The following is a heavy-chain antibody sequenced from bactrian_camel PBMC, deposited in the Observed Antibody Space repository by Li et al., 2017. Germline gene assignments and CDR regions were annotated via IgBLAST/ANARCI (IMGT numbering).Heavy chain of an antibody. J-gene: IGHJ4*01. CDR2: VKRDGTP. CDR1: RYAYSSYC. D-gene: IGHD6*01. Sequence: VQLVESGGGSVQAGGSLRLSCTASSRYAYSSYCLGWFRQAPGKEREAVAAVKRDGTPSYADSVKGRFTISRDNAKRTVYLQMNSLLPEDTGVYYCTADPYAVVAGSRTCAGESSRGTQVTVS. V-gene: IGHV3S53*01.